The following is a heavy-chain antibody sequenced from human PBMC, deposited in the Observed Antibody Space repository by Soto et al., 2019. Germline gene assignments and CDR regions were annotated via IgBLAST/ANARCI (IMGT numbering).Heavy chain of an antibody. V-gene: IGHV1-69*06. CDR3: AAANYYYDNSGYNDY. D-gene: IGHD3-22*01. J-gene: IGHJ4*02. CDR2: IIAIFGTA. Sequence: SVKVSCKASGGTFSSYAISWVRQAPGQGLEWMGGIIAIFGTANYAQKFQGRVTITAGKSTSTSYMELSSLRSEDTSVYYCAAANYYYDNSGYNDYWGQGTLVAVSS. CDR1: GGTFSSYA.